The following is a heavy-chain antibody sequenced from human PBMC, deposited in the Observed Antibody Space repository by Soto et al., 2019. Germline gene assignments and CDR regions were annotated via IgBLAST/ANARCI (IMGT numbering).Heavy chain of an antibody. V-gene: IGHV3-30-3*01. CDR1: GFTFSSYA. D-gene: IGHD2-2*01. CDR2: ISYDGSNK. Sequence: GGSLRLSCAASGFTFSSYAMHWVRQAPGKGLEWVAVISYDGSNKYYADSVKGRFTISRDNSKNTLYLQMNSLRAGDTAVYYCAREDIVVVPAAKIPLNNYYGMDVWGQGTTVTVSS. J-gene: IGHJ6*02. CDR3: AREDIVVVPAAKIPLNNYYGMDV.